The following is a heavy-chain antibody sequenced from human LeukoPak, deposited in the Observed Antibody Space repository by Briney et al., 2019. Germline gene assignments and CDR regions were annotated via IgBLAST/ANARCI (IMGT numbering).Heavy chain of an antibody. CDR1: GGSISSGDYY. J-gene: IGHJ2*01. CDR3: AKVGDSNFDL. CDR2: IYYSGST. Sequence: SETLSLTCTVSGGSISSGDYYWSWIRQPPGKGLEWTGYIYYSGSTYYNPSLKSRVTISVDTSKNQFSLKLSSVTAADTAVYYCAKVGDSNFDLWGRGTLVTVSS. D-gene: IGHD3-3*01. V-gene: IGHV4-30-4*08.